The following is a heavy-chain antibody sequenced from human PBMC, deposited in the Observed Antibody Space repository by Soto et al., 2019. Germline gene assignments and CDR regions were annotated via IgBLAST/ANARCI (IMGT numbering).Heavy chain of an antibody. Sequence: PGGSLRLSCAASGFTFSNAWMNWVRQAPGKGLEWVGRIKSKTDGGTTDYAAPVKGRFTISRDDSKNTLYLQMNSLKTEDTAVYYCTTGAITIFGVVILDFDYWGQGTLVTVSS. CDR2: IKSKTDGGTT. CDR3: TTGAITIFGVVILDFDY. V-gene: IGHV3-15*07. CDR1: GFTFSNAW. J-gene: IGHJ4*02. D-gene: IGHD3-3*01.